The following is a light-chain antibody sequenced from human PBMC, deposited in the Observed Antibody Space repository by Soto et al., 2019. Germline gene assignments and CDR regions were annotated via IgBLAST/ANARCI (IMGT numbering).Light chain of an antibody. V-gene: IGLV2-14*03. CDR3: TSYTGSAPFYV. CDR2: DVN. CDR1: TTDVDGYDY. J-gene: IGLJ1*01. Sequence: CALTHPASVSGSAVQSSTISCTEATTDVDGYDYVSWYQQHPGQAPKLMIFDVNNRPSGVSGRFSGSKSGDTASLTISGLQAEDDGDYYCTSYTGSAPFYVFGSGTKVTVL.